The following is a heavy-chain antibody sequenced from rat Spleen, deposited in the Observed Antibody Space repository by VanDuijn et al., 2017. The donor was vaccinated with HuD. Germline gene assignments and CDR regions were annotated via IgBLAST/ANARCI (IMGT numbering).Heavy chain of an antibody. D-gene: IGHD1-11*01. CDR1: GFTFNSYD. CDR2: ISYDGSST. Sequence: EVQLVESGGDLVQPGRSLKLSCAASGFTFNSYDMAWVRQAPTKGLEWVATISYDGSSTYYRDSVKGRFTVSRDNAKTTLYLQMDSLRSEDTATYYCVREGGGLSWGQGVMVTVSS. CDR3: VREGGGLS. V-gene: IGHV5-29*01. J-gene: IGHJ2*01.